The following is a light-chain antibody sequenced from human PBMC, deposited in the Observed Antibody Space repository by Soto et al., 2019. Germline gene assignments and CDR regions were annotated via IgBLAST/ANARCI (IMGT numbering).Light chain of an antibody. CDR1: HSVSSSY. CDR2: GAS. J-gene: IGKJ4*01. Sequence: EIVLTQSPGTLSLSPGERATLSCRASHSVSSSYLAWYQQNPGQAPRLLIYGASSRATGIPDRFSGSGSGTDFTLTISILEPEDFAVYYCQQYGSSLLFGGGTKVEIK. V-gene: IGKV3-20*01. CDR3: QQYGSSLL.